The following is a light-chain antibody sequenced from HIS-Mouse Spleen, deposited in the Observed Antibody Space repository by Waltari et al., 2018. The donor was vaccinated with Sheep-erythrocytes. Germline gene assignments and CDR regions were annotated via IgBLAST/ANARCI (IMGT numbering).Light chain of an antibody. CDR2: DVS. V-gene: IGLV2-11*01. CDR3: CSYAGSYTWV. CDR1: SSDVGGYNY. J-gene: IGLJ3*02. Sequence: QSALTQPRSVSGSPGQSVTISCTGTSSDVGGYNYVSWYQQHPGKAHKLMIYDVSKRPSAVPDRFSGSKSGNTASLTISGLQAEDEADYYCCSYAGSYTWVFGGGTKLTVL.